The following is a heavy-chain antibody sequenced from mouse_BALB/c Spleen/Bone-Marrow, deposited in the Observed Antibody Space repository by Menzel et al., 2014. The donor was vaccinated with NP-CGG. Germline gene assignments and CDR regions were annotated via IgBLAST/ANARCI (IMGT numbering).Heavy chain of an antibody. Sequence: EVKLVDSGGGLVQPGGSLRLSCATSGFTFTDYYMTWVRQPSGKALEWLSFIRNEANGYTTEYSASVKGRFTISRDNSQSILYLQMNTLRPEDSATYYCARDNGSSPSYWFFNVWGAGTTVTVSS. CDR3: ARDNGSSPSYWFFNV. CDR1: GFTFTDYY. CDR2: IRNEANGYTT. J-gene: IGHJ1*01. D-gene: IGHD1-1*01. V-gene: IGHV7-3*02.